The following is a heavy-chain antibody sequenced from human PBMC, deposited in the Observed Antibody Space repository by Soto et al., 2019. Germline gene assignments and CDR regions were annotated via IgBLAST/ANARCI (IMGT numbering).Heavy chain of an antibody. D-gene: IGHD3-16*01. CDR2: IYYSGST. CDR1: GGSISSGDYY. CDR3: ARVPMDVWGSHYYGMDV. J-gene: IGHJ6*02. V-gene: IGHV4-30-4*01. Sequence: KTSETLSLTCTVSGGSISSGDYYWSWIRQPPGKGLEWIGYIYYSGSTYYNPSLKSRVTISVDTSKNRFSLKLSSVTAADTAVYYCARVPMDVWGSHYYGMDVWGQGTTVTVSS.